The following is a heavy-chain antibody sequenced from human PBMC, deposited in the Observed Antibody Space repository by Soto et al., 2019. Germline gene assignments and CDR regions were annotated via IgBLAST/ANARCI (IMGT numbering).Heavy chain of an antibody. V-gene: IGHV3-15*01. Sequence: PGGSLRLSCAASGFTFSNAWMSWVRQAPGKGLEWVGRIKSKTDGGTTDYAAPVKGRFTISRDDSKNTLYLQMNSLKTEDTAVYYCTTDPSSGSYYPRSANDYWGQGTLVTVSS. J-gene: IGHJ4*02. CDR3: TTDPSSGSYYPRSANDY. CDR2: IKSKTDGGTT. CDR1: GFTFSNAW. D-gene: IGHD1-26*01.